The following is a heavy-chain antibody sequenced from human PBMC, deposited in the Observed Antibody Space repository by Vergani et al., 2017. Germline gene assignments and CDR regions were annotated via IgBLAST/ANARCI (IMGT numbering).Heavy chain of an antibody. V-gene: IGHV5-51*01. J-gene: IGHJ4*02. CDR2: IYPADSDT. Sequence: EVELVQSGPEMRKPGESLKISCKGSEYSFGNYWIGWVRQMPGKGLEWMGIIYPADSDTRYSPSFQGQVTISAAKSISTAFLQWDSLKASDTALYYCPRHTTYTDSWGQGTLVTVSS. D-gene: IGHD1-1*01. CDR3: PRHTTYTDS. CDR1: EYSFGNYW.